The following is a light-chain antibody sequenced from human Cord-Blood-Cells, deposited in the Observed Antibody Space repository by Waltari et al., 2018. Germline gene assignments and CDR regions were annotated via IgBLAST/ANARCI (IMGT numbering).Light chain of an antibody. CDR1: SRDVGSDNL. CDR2: EGS. CDR3: CSYAGSSTWV. J-gene: IGLJ3*02. V-gene: IGLV2-23*01. Sequence: QSALTQPASVSGSPGQSITLSCTGTSRDVGSDNLFSWYQQHPGKAPKLMIYEGSKRPSGVSNRFSGSKSGNTASLTISGLQAEDEADYYCCSYAGSSTWVFGGGTKLTVL.